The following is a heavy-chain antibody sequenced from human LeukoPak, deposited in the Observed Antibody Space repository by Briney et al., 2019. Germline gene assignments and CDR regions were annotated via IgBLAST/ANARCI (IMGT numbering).Heavy chain of an antibody. CDR1: GGSISSYY. Sequence: KPSETLSLTCTVSGGSISSYYWSWIRQPPGKGLEWIGYIYYSGSTNYNPSLKSRVTTSVDTSKNQFSLKLTSVTAADTAVYYCARGGEWFIFDYWGQGTLVTVSS. CDR3: ARGGEWFIFDY. V-gene: IGHV4-59*08. J-gene: IGHJ4*02. CDR2: IYYSGST. D-gene: IGHD3-3*01.